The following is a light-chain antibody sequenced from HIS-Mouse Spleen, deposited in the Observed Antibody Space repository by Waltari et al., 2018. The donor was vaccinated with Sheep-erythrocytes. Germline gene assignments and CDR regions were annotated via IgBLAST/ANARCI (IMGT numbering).Light chain of an antibody. CDR2: DAS. CDR3: QQYNSYPY. J-gene: IGKJ3*01. Sequence: AIQLTQSPSSLSASVGDRVTITCRASQGLSSALAWYQQHTGKSPKLLIYDASSLESGVPSRFSGSGSGTDFTLTIISLHPEEFATYYCQQYNSYPYFGPGTKVDIK. CDR1: QGLSSA. V-gene: IGKV1-13*02.